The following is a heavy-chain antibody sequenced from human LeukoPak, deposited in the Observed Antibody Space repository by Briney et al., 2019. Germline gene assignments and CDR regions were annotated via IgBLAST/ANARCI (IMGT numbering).Heavy chain of an antibody. Sequence: GGSLRLSCAASGFIFNDYAISWVRQAPGKGLEWVSGIHWSGTSRGYADSVKGRFTISRDNAKNSLYLDMNSLRAEDTALYHCARALYGDYYFYGLDVWGQGTTVTVSS. J-gene: IGHJ6*02. D-gene: IGHD4-17*01. CDR3: ARALYGDYYFYGLDV. CDR1: GFIFNDYA. V-gene: IGHV3-20*01. CDR2: IHWSGTSR.